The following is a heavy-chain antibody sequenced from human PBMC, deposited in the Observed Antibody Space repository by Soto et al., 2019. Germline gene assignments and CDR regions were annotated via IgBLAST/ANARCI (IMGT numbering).Heavy chain of an antibody. V-gene: IGHV1-46*01. CDR2: INPSGGST. CDR1: GYTFTSYY. Sequence: ASVKVSCKASGYTFTSYYMHWVRQAPGQGLEWMGIINPSGGSTSYAQKFQGRVTMTRDTSTSTVYMELSSLRSEDTAVYYCARDRPSFGGVPFNWCEPLGKGTPVTVSS. J-gene: IGHJ5*02. D-gene: IGHD3-3*01. CDR3: ARDRPSFGGVPFNWCEP.